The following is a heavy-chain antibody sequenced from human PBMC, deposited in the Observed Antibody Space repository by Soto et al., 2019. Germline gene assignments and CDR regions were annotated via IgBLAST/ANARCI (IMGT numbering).Heavy chain of an antibody. D-gene: IGHD3-3*01. V-gene: IGHV1-69*06. CDR3: ARGRITIFGVAQNGYYYCGMDV. J-gene: IGHJ6*02. Sequence: ASVKVSCKASGGTFSSYAISWVRQPPGQGLEWMGGIIPIFGTANYAQKCQGRVTTTADKSTSTAYMEMRSLRCEDSDVYYFARGRITIFGVAQNGYYYCGMDVWGQGTTVTVSS. CDR1: GGTFSSYA. CDR2: IIPIFGTA.